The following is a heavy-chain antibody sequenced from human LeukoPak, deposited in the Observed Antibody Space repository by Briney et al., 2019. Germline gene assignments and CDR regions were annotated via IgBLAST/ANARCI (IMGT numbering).Heavy chain of an antibody. CDR2: IWYDGSSK. V-gene: IGHV3-33*01. D-gene: IGHD5-18*01. CDR1: GFAFTSNG. CDR3: ARDSGGYSYIDY. Sequence: GTSLRLSCAASGFAFTSNGFHWVRQAPGKGLEWVALIWYDGSSKYYADSVKGRFTISRDNSRNTLYLEMNNLRVEDTAVYYCARDSGGYSYIDYWGQGTLVTVSS. J-gene: IGHJ4*02.